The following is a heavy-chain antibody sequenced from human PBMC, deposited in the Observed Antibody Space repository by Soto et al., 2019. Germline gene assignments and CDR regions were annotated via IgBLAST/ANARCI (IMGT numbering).Heavy chain of an antibody. CDR3: ARDLRYSSGWYGAPSDAFDI. V-gene: IGHV1-18*01. CDR2: ISAYNGNT. CDR1: GYTFTSYG. Sequence: ASVKVSCEASGYTFTSYGISWVRQAPGQGLEWMGWISAYNGNTNYAQKLQGRVTMTTDTSTSTAYMELRSLRSDDTAVYYCARDLRYSSGWYGAPSDAFDIWGQGTMVTVS. J-gene: IGHJ3*02. D-gene: IGHD6-19*01.